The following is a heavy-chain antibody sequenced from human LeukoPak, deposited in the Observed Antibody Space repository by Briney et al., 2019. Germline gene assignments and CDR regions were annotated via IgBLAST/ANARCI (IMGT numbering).Heavy chain of an antibody. CDR2: ISSSSSYT. Sequence: GGALRLSCACSGFTFSSYIMNWVGQAPGRGLDGVSPISSSSSYTYYANSVKGRFTISRDNAKNSLYLQMNSLRAEDKAVYYCARFIAAPYYFDYWGRGTMVTVSS. V-gene: IGHV3-21*01. J-gene: IGHJ4*02. CDR1: GFTFSSYI. D-gene: IGHD6-13*01. CDR3: ARFIAAPYYFDY.